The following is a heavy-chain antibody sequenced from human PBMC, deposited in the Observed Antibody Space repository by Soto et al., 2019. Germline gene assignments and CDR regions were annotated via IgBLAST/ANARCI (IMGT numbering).Heavy chain of an antibody. CDR2: IYYSGST. V-gene: IGHV4-59*01. CDR1: GGSISSYY. D-gene: IGHD6-13*01. CDR3: AREGVSSSWYNYYGMDV. J-gene: IGHJ6*02. Sequence: SETLPLTWTVSGGSISSYYWSWIRQPTGKGLEWIGYIYYSGSTNYNPSLKSRVTISVDTSKNQFSLKLSSVTAADTAVYYCAREGVSSSWYNYYGMDVWGQGTTVTVSS.